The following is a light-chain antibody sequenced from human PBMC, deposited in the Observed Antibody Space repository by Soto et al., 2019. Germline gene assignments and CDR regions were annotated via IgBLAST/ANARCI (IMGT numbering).Light chain of an antibody. CDR2: AAS. J-gene: IGKJ1*01. CDR1: QNINSY. V-gene: IGKV1-39*01. Sequence: IQMTQATSYRYRSVGDGLTITCRASQNINSYLNWYQQKPGKAPKLLIYAASSRESGLPSRFSGSGSGTDFTLTISSLQSEDFAPYYCQQCNNTLLTFGQGTNVDIK. CDR3: QQCNNTLLT.